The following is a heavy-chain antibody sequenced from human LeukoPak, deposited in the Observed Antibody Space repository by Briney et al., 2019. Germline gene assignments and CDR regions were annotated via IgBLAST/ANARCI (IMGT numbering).Heavy chain of an antibody. CDR1: GGSISSSSYC. D-gene: IGHD1-26*01. CDR3: ARAGPGSYYERSYFDY. Sequence: PSETLSLTCTVSGGSISSSSYCWGWIRQPPGKGLEWIGSVYYSGGTYYNPSLKSRVTISVDTSKNQFSLKLSSVTAADTAVYYCARAGPGSYYERSYFDYWGQGTLVTVSS. J-gene: IGHJ4*02. CDR2: VYYSGGT. V-gene: IGHV4-39*01.